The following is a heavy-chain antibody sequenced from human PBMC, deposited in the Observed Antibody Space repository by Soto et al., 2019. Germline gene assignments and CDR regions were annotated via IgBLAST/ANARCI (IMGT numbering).Heavy chain of an antibody. D-gene: IGHD5-18*01. CDR2: ISYDGSNK. J-gene: IGHJ6*03. CDR3: VKKMRDTPYYYYYMDV. V-gene: IGHV3-30-3*02. CDR1: GFTFSSYA. Sequence: GGSLRLSCAASGFTFSSYAMHWVRQAPGKGLEWVAVISYDGSNKYYADSVKGRFTISRDNSKNTVYLQMNSPRAEDTAVYYCVKKMRDTPYYYYYMDVWGKGTTVTVSS.